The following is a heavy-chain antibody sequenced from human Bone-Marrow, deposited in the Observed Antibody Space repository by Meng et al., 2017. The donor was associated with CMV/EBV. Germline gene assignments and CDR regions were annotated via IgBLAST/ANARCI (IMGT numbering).Heavy chain of an antibody. Sequence: GGSRRLACAASGFTFSDYYMRWNRQAPGKGLEWVAFIRYDGSNKYYADSVKGRFTITRDNSKNTLYLQMNSLRAEDTAVYYCAKNHFGYYYYYGMDVWGQGTTVTVSS. CDR2: IRYDGSNK. D-gene: IGHD1-14*01. V-gene: IGHV3-30*02. CDR1: GFTFSDYY. CDR3: AKNHFGYYYYYGMDV. J-gene: IGHJ6*02.